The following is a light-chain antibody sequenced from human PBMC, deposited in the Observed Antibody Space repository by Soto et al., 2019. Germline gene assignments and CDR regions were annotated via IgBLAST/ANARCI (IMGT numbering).Light chain of an antibody. J-gene: IGKJ5*01. CDR3: QQANSFPIT. Sequence: DIQMTQAPSSVSASVGYRFTISCRATQNIWRLLAWYQQKPGKAPELLIYDASSLQSGVPPRYSGSGYGTDFTLTISSLQPEDFATYYCQQANSFPITFGQGTRLEI. CDR2: DAS. CDR1: QNIWRL. V-gene: IGKV1-12*01.